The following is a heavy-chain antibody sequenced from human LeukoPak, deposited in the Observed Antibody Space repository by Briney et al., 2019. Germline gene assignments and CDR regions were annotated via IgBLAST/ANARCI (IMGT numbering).Heavy chain of an antibody. CDR3: AREPDQGGVTFLDY. J-gene: IGHJ4*02. V-gene: IGHV1-69*13. CDR1: GGTFSSYA. CDR2: IIPIFGTA. Sequence: PVKVSCKASGGTFSSYAISWVRQAPGQGLEWMGGIIPIFGTANYAQKFQGRVTITADESTSTAYMELSSLRSEDTAVYYCAREPDQGGVTFLDYWGQGTLVTVSS. D-gene: IGHD4-23*01.